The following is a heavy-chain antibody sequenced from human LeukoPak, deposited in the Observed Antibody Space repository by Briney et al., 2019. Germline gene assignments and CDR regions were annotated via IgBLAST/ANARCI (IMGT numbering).Heavy chain of an antibody. CDR3: ARDRSAEYFDL. V-gene: IGHV4-4*07. D-gene: IGHD2-15*01. CDR1: GGSIISYY. J-gene: IGHJ2*01. CDR2: IYPSGTT. Sequence: PSETLSLTCTVSGGSIISYYWSWIRQPAGKGLEWIGRIYPSGTTNYNPSLKSRVTMSLDTSRNQFSLKPSSVTAADTAVYNCARDRSAEYFDLWGRGTLVTVSS.